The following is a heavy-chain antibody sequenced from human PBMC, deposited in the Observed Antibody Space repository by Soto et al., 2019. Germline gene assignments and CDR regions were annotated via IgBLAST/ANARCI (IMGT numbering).Heavy chain of an antibody. D-gene: IGHD6-6*01. J-gene: IGHJ4*02. V-gene: IGHV3-53*02. CDR1: GFTVSSNY. CDR2: IYSGGTT. Sequence: EVQLVETGGGLIQPGGSLRLSCAASGFTVSSNYMSWVRQAPGKGLEWVSIIYSGGTTYYAGSVKGRFTISRDTSKNTLYLQMNSLRAEDTAVYYCARQKGSSTPFDYWGPGTLVTVSS. CDR3: ARQKGSSTPFDY.